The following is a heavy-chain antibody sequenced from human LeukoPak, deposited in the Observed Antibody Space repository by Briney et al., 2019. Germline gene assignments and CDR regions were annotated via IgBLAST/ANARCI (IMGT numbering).Heavy chain of an antibody. CDR3: ARTENWGYYFDY. D-gene: IGHD3-16*01. V-gene: IGHV4-31*03. CDR2: IYYSGST. CDR1: GGSISSGDYY. J-gene: IGHJ4*02. Sequence: SETLSLTCTVSGGSISSGDYYWSWIRQHPGKGLEWIGYIYYSGSTYYNPSLKSRVTISVDTSKNQFSLKLSSVTAADTAVYYCARTENWGYYFDYWGQGTLVTVSS.